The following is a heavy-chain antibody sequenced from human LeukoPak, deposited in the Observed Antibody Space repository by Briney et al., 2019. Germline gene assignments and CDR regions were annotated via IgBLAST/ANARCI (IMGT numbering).Heavy chain of an antibody. CDR1: GGTFSSYA. J-gene: IGHJ3*02. CDR3: ARGIEEDIVVVVAATPAGAFDI. Sequence: GASVKVSCKASGGTFSSYAISWVRQAPGQGLEWMGGIIPNFGTANYAQKFQGRVTITADKSTSTAYMELSSLRSEDTAVYYCARGIEEDIVVVVAATPAGAFDIWGQGTMVTVSS. CDR2: IIPNFGTA. D-gene: IGHD2-15*01. V-gene: IGHV1-69*06.